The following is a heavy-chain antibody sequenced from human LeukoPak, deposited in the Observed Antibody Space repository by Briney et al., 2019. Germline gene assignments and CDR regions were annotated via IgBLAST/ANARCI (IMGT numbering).Heavy chain of an antibody. V-gene: IGHV4-39*07. Sequence: SETLSLTCTVSGGSISSSSYYWGWIRQPPGKGLEWIGSIYYSGSTYYNPSLKSRVTISVDTSMNQFSLKLSSVTAADTAVYYCARVGTTKNFDYWGQGTLVTVSS. CDR1: GGSISSSSYY. CDR2: IYYSGST. CDR3: ARVGTTKNFDY. D-gene: IGHD1-1*01. J-gene: IGHJ4*02.